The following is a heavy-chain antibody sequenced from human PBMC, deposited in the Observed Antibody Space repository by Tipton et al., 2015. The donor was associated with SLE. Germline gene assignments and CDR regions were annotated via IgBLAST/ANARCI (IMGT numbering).Heavy chain of an antibody. CDR2: ISGSGGST. CDR1: GFTFSSYA. J-gene: IGHJ4*02. D-gene: IGHD3-10*01. CDR3: ARDRPGFGELPLDY. Sequence: SLRLSCAASGFTFSSYAMSWVRQAPGKGLEWVSAISGSGGSTYYADSVKGRFTISRDNAKNSLYLQMNSLRAEDAAVYYCARDRPGFGELPLDYWGQGTLVTVSS. V-gene: IGHV3-23*01.